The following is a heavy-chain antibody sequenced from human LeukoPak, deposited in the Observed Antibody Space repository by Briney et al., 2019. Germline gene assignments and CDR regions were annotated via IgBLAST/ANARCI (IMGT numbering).Heavy chain of an antibody. CDR1: GFTFSSYS. Sequence: GGSLRLSCAVSGFTFSSYSMNWVRQAPGKGLEWVSSISSSSSYIYYADSVKGRFTISRDNAKNSLYLQINSLRAEDTAVYYCARGTVWVPAARTNWFDPWGQGTLVTVSS. V-gene: IGHV3-21*01. CDR2: ISSSSSYI. J-gene: IGHJ5*02. CDR3: ARGTVWVPAARTNWFDP. D-gene: IGHD2-2*01.